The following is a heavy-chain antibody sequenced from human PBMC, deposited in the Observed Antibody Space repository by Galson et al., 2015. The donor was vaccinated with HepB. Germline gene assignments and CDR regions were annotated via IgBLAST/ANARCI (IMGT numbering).Heavy chain of an antibody. CDR2: ISSSSSTI. V-gene: IGHV3-48*01. Sequence: SLRLSCAASGFTFSSYSMNWVRQAPGKGLEWVSYISSSSSTIYYADSVKGRFTISRDNAKNSLYLQMNSLRAEDTAVYYCASMKGDIVVVPAAISLGAFVIWGQGTMVTVSS. J-gene: IGHJ3*02. CDR1: GFTFSSYS. D-gene: IGHD2-2*02. CDR3: ASMKGDIVVVPAAISLGAFVI.